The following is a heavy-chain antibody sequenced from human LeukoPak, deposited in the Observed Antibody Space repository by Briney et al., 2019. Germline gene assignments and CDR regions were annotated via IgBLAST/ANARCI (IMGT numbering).Heavy chain of an antibody. D-gene: IGHD6-19*01. Sequence: GGSLRLSCAASGFTFRNFAMHWVRQAPGKRLEWVALISYDGSNKYYADSVKGRFTISRDNSKNTVFLHMNSLRAEDTAVYYCAKDTSSAVAGTSDYFDYWGQGTLVTVSS. J-gene: IGHJ4*02. CDR1: GFTFRNFA. CDR2: ISYDGSNK. CDR3: AKDTSSAVAGTSDYFDY. V-gene: IGHV3-30*18.